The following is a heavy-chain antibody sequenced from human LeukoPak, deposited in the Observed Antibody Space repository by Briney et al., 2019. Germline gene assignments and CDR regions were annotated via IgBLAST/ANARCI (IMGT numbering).Heavy chain of an antibody. CDR1: GFTFTSYA. D-gene: IGHD3-3*01. CDR2: ISASGSST. CDR3: AKGAQYDFWTGYTLEYFDV. Sequence: PRGSLRLSCAASGFTFTSYAMNWVRQAPGKGLEWVSFISASGSSTHYADSVKGRFTISRDNSNNTLYLQINSLRAEDTAAYYCAKGAQYDFWTGYTLEYFDVWGKGTLVTVSS. J-gene: IGHJ4*02. V-gene: IGHV3-23*01.